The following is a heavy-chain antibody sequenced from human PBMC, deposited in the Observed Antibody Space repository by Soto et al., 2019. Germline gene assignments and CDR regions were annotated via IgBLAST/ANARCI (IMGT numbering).Heavy chain of an antibody. CDR2: ISAYNGNT. J-gene: IGHJ6*02. CDR1: GYTFTSYG. V-gene: IGHV1-18*04. Sequence: GASVKVSCKASGYTFTSYGISWVRQAPGQGLEWMGWISAYNGNTNYAQKLQGRVTMTTDTSTSTAYMELRSLRSDDTAVYYCARDHCSSTSCYISPVYYYYYGMDVWGQGTTVTVSS. CDR3: ARDHCSSTSCYISPVYYYYYGMDV. D-gene: IGHD2-2*02.